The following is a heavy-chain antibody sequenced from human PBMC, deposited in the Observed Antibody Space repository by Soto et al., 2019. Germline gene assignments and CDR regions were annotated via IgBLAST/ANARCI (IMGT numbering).Heavy chain of an antibody. CDR1: GFTFSSYS. J-gene: IGHJ4*02. V-gene: IGHV3-21*01. D-gene: IGHD3-22*01. CDR3: ARGLYYYDSSGYYGN. CDR2: ISSSSSYI. Sequence: GGSLRLSCAASGFTFSSYSMNWARQAPGKGLEWVSSISSSSSYIYYADSVKGRFTISRDNAKNSLYLQMNSLRAEDTAVYYCARGLYYYDSSGYYGNWGQGTLVTVSS.